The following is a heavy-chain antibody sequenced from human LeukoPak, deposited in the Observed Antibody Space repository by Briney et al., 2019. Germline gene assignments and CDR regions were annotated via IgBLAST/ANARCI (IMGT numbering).Heavy chain of an antibody. V-gene: IGHV1-18*01. CDR1: GYSFINYG. CDR3: ARDCIGCHGFDF. Sequence: GASVKVSCKTPGYSFINYGITWVRQAPGQGLEWMGWVSAYADNTNYVQKFQGRVSMTTDTSTNTAYMELRSLRPDDTAVYYCARDCIGCHGFDFWGQGTLVTVSS. CDR2: VSAYADNT. D-gene: IGHD2-15*01. J-gene: IGHJ4*02.